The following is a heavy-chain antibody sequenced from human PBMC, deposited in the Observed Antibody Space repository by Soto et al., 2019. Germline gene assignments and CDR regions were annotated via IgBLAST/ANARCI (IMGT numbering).Heavy chain of an antibody. J-gene: IGHJ6*02. V-gene: IGHV3-53*01. CDR3: ARALADSSSWPTLYYYYGMDV. CDR2: IYSGGST. D-gene: IGHD6-13*01. Sequence: PGGSLRLSCAASGFTVSSNYMSWVRQAPGKGLEWVSVIYSGGSTYYADSVKGRFTISRDNSKNTLYLQMNSLRAEDTAVYYCARALADSSSWPTLYYYYGMDVWGQGTTVTVSS. CDR1: GFTVSSNY.